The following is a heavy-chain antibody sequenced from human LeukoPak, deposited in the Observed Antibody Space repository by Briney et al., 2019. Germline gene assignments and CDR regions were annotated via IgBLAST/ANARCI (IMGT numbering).Heavy chain of an antibody. D-gene: IGHD2/OR15-2a*01. CDR2: ISVYSGNI. J-gene: IGHJ4*02. Sequence: GASVKVSCRTSGYTFSTYGISWVRQAPGQGLEWMGWISVYSGNINYAHKFQDRLTVTTDSSTATAYMELRSLRSDDTAVYYCARNIRNLDYWGPGTLVTVSS. CDR1: GYTFSTYG. V-gene: IGHV1-18*01. CDR3: ARNIRNLDY.